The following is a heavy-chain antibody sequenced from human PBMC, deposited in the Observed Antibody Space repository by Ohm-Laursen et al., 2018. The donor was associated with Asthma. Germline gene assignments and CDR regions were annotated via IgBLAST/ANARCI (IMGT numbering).Heavy chain of an antibody. CDR1: GFTFSSYG. D-gene: IGHD2-2*01. CDR2: ISYDGSNR. J-gene: IGHJ4*02. CDR3: AKESDIVVVSAAMLDY. Sequence: SLRLSCAASGFTFSSYGMHWVRQAPGKGLEWVALISYDGSNRYYADSVKGRFTISRDNSKTTLYLQMNNLRAEDTAVYYCAKESDIVVVSAAMLDYWGQGTLVTVSS. V-gene: IGHV3-33*05.